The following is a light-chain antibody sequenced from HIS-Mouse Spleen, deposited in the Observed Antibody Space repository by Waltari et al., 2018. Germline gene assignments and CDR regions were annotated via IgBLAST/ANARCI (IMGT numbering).Light chain of an antibody. CDR2: WAS. V-gene: IGKV4-1*01. Sequence: DIVMTQSPDSLAVSLGERATINCKSSQSVLYSSNNKNYLAWYQQKPGTPPEPLIYWASTRESGVPDRFSGSGSVTDFTLTISSLQAEDVAVYYCQQYYSTPYTFGQGTKLEIK. CDR1: QSVLYSSNNKNY. J-gene: IGKJ2*01. CDR3: QQYYSTPYT.